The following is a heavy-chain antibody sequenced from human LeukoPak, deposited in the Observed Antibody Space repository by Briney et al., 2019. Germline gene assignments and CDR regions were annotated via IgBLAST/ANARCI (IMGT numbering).Heavy chain of an antibody. CDR3: ARDDCSSISCYHNWFDP. J-gene: IGHJ5*02. CDR1: AFTFSIYW. D-gene: IGHD2-2*01. Sequence: GGSLRLSCAASAFTFSIYWMSWVRQAPGKGLEWVANIMQDGSEKYYVDSVKGRFTISRENAKNSLYLQMNSLRAEDTAVYYCARDDCSSISCYHNWFDPWGQGTLVTVSS. V-gene: IGHV3-7*01. CDR2: IMQDGSEK.